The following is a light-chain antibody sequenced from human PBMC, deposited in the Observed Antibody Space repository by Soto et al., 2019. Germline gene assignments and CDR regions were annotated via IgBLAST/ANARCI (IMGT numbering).Light chain of an antibody. J-gene: IGLJ1*01. CDR2: EGS. CDR3: CSYAGNPYV. CDR1: SSDVGKYDY. V-gene: IGLV2-8*01. Sequence: QSALTQPPSASGSPGQSVTISCTGTSSDVGKYDYVSWFQHHPGKAPKLMIYEGSKRPSGVSDRFSGSKSGNTASLTISGLQAEDEADYYCCSYAGNPYVFGTGTKLTVL.